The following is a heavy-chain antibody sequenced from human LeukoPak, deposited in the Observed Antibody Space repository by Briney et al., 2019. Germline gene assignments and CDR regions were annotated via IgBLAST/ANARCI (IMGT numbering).Heavy chain of an antibody. CDR1: GFTFSSYA. J-gene: IGHJ4*02. CDR3: AKADSFYSAMVYFDY. D-gene: IGHD5-18*01. Sequence: PGGSLRLSCAASGFTFSSYAMSWVRQAPGKGLEWVSVISASAGNTYYAASVKGRFTISRDNSKNTLYLQMNSLRVEDTAVYYCAKADSFYSAMVYFDYWGQRALVTVSS. V-gene: IGHV3-23*01. CDR2: ISASAGNT.